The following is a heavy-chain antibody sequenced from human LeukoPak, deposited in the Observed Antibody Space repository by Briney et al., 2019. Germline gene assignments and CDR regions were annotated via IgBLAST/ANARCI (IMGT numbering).Heavy chain of an antibody. J-gene: IGHJ4*02. D-gene: IGHD3-22*01. CDR2: IYSGGST. V-gene: IGHV3-53*01. Sequence: PGGSLRLSCAASGFTVSSNYMSWVRQAPGKGLEWVSVIYSGGSTYYADSVKGRFTISRDNSKNTLYLQMNRLRAEDTAVYFCAKDPLSYYDSSGYRYFDYWGQGTLVTVSS. CDR1: GFTVSSNY. CDR3: AKDPLSYYDSSGYRYFDY.